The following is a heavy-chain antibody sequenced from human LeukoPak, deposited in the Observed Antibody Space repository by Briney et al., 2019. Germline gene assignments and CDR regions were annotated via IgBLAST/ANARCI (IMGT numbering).Heavy chain of an antibody. CDR3: AKEGTPQVSTWYDL. D-gene: IGHD3-10*01. CDR2: ISYEGGTQ. V-gene: IGHV3-30*18. CDR1: GVTLSPYG. J-gene: IGHJ5*02. Sequence: PGGSLRLSCAASGVTLSPYGMHWVRQAPGKRLEWVGVISYEGGTQHYADSVKRRFIISRDNPRNTLYLQMNILRTEDTAVYYCAKEGTPQVSTWYDLWGQGTQVIVYS.